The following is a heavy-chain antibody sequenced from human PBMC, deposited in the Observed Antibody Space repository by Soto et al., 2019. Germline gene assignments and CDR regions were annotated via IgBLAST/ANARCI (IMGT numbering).Heavy chain of an antibody. CDR1: GGTFSSYA. D-gene: IGHD3-22*01. CDR2: IIPIFGTA. CDR3: ARKPYYYDSSGLSWFDP. V-gene: IGHV1-69*13. Sequence: ASVKVSCKASGGTFSSYAISWVRQAPGQGLEWMGGIIPIFGTANYAQKFQGRVTITADESTSTAYMELSSLRSEDTAVYYCARKPYYYDSSGLSWFDPWGQGTLVTVSS. J-gene: IGHJ5*02.